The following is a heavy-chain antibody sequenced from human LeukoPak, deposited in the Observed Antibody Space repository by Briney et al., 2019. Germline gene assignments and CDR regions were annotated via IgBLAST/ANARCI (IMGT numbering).Heavy chain of an antibody. D-gene: IGHD6-13*01. Sequence: GGSLRLSCAASGFTFSSYGMHWVRQAPGKGLEWVAVIWYDGSNKYYADSVTGRFTISRDNSKNTLYLQMNSLRAEDTAVYYCARDSWAAAGPIDYWGQGTLVTVSS. CDR3: ARDSWAAAGPIDY. V-gene: IGHV3-33*01. J-gene: IGHJ4*02. CDR2: IWYDGSNK. CDR1: GFTFSSYG.